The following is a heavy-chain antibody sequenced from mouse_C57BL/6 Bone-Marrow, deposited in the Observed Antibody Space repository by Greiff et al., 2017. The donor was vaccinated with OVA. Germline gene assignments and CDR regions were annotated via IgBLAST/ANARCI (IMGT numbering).Heavy chain of an antibody. CDR2: IDPENGDT. CDR1: GFNIKDDY. Sequence: EVQLQQSGAELVRPGASVKLSCTASGFNIKDDYMPWVKQRPEQGLEWIGWIDPENGDTEYASKFQGKANITADTSSNTAYLQLSSLISEDTAVYYCTIDGFAYWGQGTLVTVSA. V-gene: IGHV14-4*01. J-gene: IGHJ3*01. CDR3: TIDGFAY.